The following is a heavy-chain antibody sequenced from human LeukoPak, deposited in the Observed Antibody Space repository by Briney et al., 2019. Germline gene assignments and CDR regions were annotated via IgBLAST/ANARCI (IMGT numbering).Heavy chain of an antibody. V-gene: IGHV1-2*06. J-gene: IGHJ4*02. Sequence: ASVKVSCKASGYTFTGYYMHWVRQAPGQGLEWTGRINPNSGGTNYAQKFQGRVTMTRDTSISTAYMELSRLRSDDTAVYYCARAPSYYYDSSGPLDYWGQGTLVTVSS. D-gene: IGHD3-22*01. CDR2: INPNSGGT. CDR3: ARAPSYYYDSSGPLDY. CDR1: GYTFTGYY.